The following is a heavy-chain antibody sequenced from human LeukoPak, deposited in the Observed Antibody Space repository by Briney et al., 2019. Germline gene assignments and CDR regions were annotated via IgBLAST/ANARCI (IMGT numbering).Heavy chain of an antibody. CDR2: ISSSSSYI. D-gene: IGHD6-6*01. Sequence: PGGSLRLSCAASGFTFSSYSMNWVRQAPGKGLEWVSSISSSSSYIYYADSVKGRFTISRDNAKNSLYLQMDSLRVEDTAVYYCARDYSSSSGLDYWGQGSLVTVSA. J-gene: IGHJ4*02. CDR1: GFTFSSYS. V-gene: IGHV3-21*01. CDR3: ARDYSSSSGLDY.